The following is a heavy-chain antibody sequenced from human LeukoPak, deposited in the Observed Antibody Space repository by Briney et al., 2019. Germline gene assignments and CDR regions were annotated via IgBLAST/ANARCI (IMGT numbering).Heavy chain of an antibody. V-gene: IGHV4-34*01. CDR3: ARGCGADILTGYYSYY. J-gene: IGHJ4*02. CDR1: GGTFSGYY. CDR2: INHSGST. D-gene: IGHD3-9*01. Sequence: KASETLTLTCAAYGGTFSGYYWSWIRQPPGKGLEWIGEINHSGSTNYNPSLKSRVTISVDTSKNQFSLKLSSVTAADTAVYYCARGCGADILTGYYSYYWGQGTLVTVSS.